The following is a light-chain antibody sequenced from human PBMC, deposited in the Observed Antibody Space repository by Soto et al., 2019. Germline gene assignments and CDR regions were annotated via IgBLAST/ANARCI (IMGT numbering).Light chain of an antibody. CDR3: QQYKKYLT. J-gene: IGKJ3*01. Sequence: DIQMTHSPSTLSASVGDRVTITCRASQSISTWLAWYQQKPGKAPKVLIYGASSLESGVPSRFSGSGSGTEFTLTISSLQPDDFATYYCQQYKKYLTFGPGTKVDIK. CDR2: GAS. V-gene: IGKV1-5*01. CDR1: QSISTW.